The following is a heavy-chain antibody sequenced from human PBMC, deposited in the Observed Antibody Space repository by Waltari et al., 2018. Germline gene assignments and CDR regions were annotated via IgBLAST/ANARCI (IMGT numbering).Heavy chain of an antibody. CDR3: ARDAGYDLWVFDY. Sequence: QVQLQESGPGLVKPSETLSLTCTVSGGSISSYYWSWIRQPPGKGLEWIGYIYYSGSTNYNPSLKSRVTISVDTAKNQCSLKLSSVTAADTAVYYCARDAGYDLWVFDYWGQGTLVTVSS. CDR1: GGSISSYY. J-gene: IGHJ4*02. CDR2: IYYSGST. D-gene: IGHD5-12*01. V-gene: IGHV4-59*01.